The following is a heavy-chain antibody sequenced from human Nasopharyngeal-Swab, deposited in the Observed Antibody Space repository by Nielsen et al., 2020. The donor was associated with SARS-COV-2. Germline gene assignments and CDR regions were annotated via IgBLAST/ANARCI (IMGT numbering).Heavy chain of an antibody. V-gene: IGHV4-61*02. CDR3: ARAILNLGRGDYMDV. Sequence: WIRQPPGKGLEWIGRLYTSGTTNYNPSLKSRVTISVDTSKDQFSLTLSSVTAADTAVYYCARAILNLGRGDYMDVWGKGTTVTVSS. CDR2: LYTSGTT. D-gene: IGHD1-1*01. J-gene: IGHJ6*03.